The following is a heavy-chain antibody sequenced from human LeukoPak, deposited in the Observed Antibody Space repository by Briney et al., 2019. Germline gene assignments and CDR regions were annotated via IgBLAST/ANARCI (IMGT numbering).Heavy chain of an antibody. CDR2: IYSGGST. D-gene: IGHD3-3*01. Sequence: GGSLRLSCAASGFTVSSNYMSWVRQAPGKGLEWVSIIYSGGSTYYADSVKGRFTISRDNAKNSLYLQMNSLRAEDTAVYYCTRQDYDFWSGPSPWFDPWGQGTLVTVSS. V-gene: IGHV3-66*04. CDR3: TRQDYDFWSGPSPWFDP. J-gene: IGHJ5*02. CDR1: GFTVSSNY.